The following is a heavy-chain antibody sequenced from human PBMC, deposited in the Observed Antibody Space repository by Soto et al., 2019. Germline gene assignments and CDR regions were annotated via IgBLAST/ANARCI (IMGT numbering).Heavy chain of an antibody. V-gene: IGHV4-30-4*01. D-gene: IGHD3-3*01. Sequence: QVQLQESGPGLVKPSQTLSLTCTVSGGSISSGDYYWSWIRQPPGQGLEWIGYIDYSGSTYYNPSSMSRVTISVDTSKNQYFMKLSSVTAADTAVYYCARGGRTIFGRYFDYWGQGTLVTVSS. CDR3: ARGGRTIFGRYFDY. CDR1: GGSISSGDYY. J-gene: IGHJ4*02. CDR2: IDYSGST.